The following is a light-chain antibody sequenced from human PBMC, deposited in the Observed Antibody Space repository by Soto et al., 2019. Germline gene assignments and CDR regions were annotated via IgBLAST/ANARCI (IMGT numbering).Light chain of an antibody. V-gene: IGLV2-8*01. CDR3: SSYAGSSIGV. Sequence: QSALTQPPSASGSPGQSVTISCTGTSSDVGGYNYVSWYQQHPGKAPKLMIYGVSKRPSGVPDRFSGSKSGNTASLTVSGLQAEDEADYYCSSYAGSSIGVFGTGTKVTVL. CDR2: GVS. J-gene: IGLJ1*01. CDR1: SSDVGGYNY.